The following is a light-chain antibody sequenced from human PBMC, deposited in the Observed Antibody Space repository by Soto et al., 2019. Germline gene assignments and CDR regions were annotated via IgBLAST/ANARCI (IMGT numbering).Light chain of an antibody. J-gene: IGLJ1*01. CDR2: RNT. CDR3: QSCDSSLSGSGV. V-gene: IGLV1-40*01. Sequence: QSVLTQPPSASATPGQRVTISCSGSNSNIGTNTVNWYQQLPGTAPRLLIYRNTNRPSGVPDRFSGSKSGTSASLAITGLQAEDEADYYCQSCDSSLSGSGVFGTGTKVTVL. CDR1: NSNIGTNT.